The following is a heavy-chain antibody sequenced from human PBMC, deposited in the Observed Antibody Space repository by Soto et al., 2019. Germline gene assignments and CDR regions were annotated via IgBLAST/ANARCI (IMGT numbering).Heavy chain of an antibody. Sequence: EVQLVESGGGLIQPGGSLRLSCAASGFTVSSNYMSWVRQAPGKGLEWVSVIYSGGSTYYTDSVKGRFTISRDNSKNTLYLQMNSLRAEDTAVYYCARASRWLQFDYWGQGTLVTVSS. D-gene: IGHD5-12*01. V-gene: IGHV3-53*01. CDR2: IYSGGST. CDR3: ARASRWLQFDY. CDR1: GFTVSSNY. J-gene: IGHJ4*02.